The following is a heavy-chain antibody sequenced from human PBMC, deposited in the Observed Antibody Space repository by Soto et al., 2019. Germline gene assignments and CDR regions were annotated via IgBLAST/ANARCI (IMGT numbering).Heavy chain of an antibody. CDR3: ARESGYYYGLESYYYYCYFNAV. Sequence: SVKVSCKASGGTFSSYTISWLRQAPGQGLEWMRKIIPILGIANYAQKFQGRVTITADKSTSTAYMELSSLRSEDTAVYYCARESGYYYGLESYYYYCYFNAVSTKGTTVIVS. V-gene: IGHV1-69*04. CDR2: IIPILGIA. J-gene: IGHJ6*03. CDR1: GGTFSSYT. D-gene: IGHD3-10*01.